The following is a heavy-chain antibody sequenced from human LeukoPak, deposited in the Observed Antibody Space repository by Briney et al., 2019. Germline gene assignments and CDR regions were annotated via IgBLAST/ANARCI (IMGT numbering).Heavy chain of an antibody. J-gene: IGHJ4*02. CDR2: IYYSGST. D-gene: IGHD2-15*01. V-gene: IGHV4-39*01. Sequence: SETLSLTCTVSGGSISSSSYYWGWIRQPPGKGLEWIGSIYYSGSTYYNPSLKSRVTISVDTSKNQFSLKLSSVTAADTAVYYCARHAGYCSGGSCYSYGYFDYWGQGTLVTVSS. CDR1: GGSISSSSYY. CDR3: ARHAGYCSGGSCYSYGYFDY.